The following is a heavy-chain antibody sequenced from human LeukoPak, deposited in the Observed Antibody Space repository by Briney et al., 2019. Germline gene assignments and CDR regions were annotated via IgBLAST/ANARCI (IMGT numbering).Heavy chain of an antibody. V-gene: IGHV3-48*04. Sequence: PGGSLRLSWAASGFSFSSYSMNWVREAPGKGLEWVSYISSSSSTIYNADSVQGRFTISRDNAKNSLYLQMDSLRAEDTAVYYCARWSGTTPFDYWGQGTLVTVSS. CDR1: GFSFSSYS. J-gene: IGHJ4*02. CDR2: ISSSSSTI. CDR3: ARWSGTTPFDY. D-gene: IGHD1-7*01.